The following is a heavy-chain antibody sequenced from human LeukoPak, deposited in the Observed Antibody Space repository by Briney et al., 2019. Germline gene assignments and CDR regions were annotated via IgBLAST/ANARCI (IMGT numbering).Heavy chain of an antibody. CDR3: ARGRFGPLITMVRGVFDY. V-gene: IGHV1-3*01. D-gene: IGHD3-10*01. Sequence: ASVKVSCKASGYTFTSYAMHWVRQAPGQRLEWMGWINAGNGNTKYSQKFQGRVTITRDTSASTAYMELSGLRSEDTAVYYCARGRFGPLITMVRGVFDYWGQGTLVTVSS. J-gene: IGHJ4*02. CDR2: INAGNGNT. CDR1: GYTFTSYA.